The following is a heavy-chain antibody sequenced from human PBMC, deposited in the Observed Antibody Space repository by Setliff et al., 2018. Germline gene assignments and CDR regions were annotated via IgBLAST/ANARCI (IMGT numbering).Heavy chain of an antibody. V-gene: IGHV3-21*03. CDR2: ISSNGCSST. CDR1: GFTSGFSCSNFN. CDR3: TTDPASSYGSGGYYNVTGYDYIDV. J-gene: IGHJ6*03. Sequence: GGSLRLSCAASGFTSGFSCSNFNMHWVRQAPGKGLEWVSSISSNGCSSTYYADSVKGRYTISRDNAKNTMYLQMNSLKTDDTAVYYCTTDPASSYGSGGYYNVTGYDYIDVWGEGTTVTVSS. D-gene: IGHD3-10*01.